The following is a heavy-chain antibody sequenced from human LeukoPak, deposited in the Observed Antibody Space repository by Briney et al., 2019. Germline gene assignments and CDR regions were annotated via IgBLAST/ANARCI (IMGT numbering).Heavy chain of an antibody. D-gene: IGHD2-2*01. V-gene: IGHV5-51*01. CDR2: IYPEDSDT. CDR1: GYSFPSYW. Sequence: GESLKISCKGSGYSFPSYWIGWVRQMPGKGLEWMAIIYPEDSDTRYSPSFQGQITISADKSIDTAYLQWNSLKASDSAMYYCARLGCSSTSCYDVWGKGTTVTVSS. J-gene: IGHJ6*04. CDR3: ARLGCSSTSCYDV.